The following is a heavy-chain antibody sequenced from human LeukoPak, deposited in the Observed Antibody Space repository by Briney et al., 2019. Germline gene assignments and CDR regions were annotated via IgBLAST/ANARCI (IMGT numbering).Heavy chain of an antibody. CDR3: AKDHDFWGGYSDY. CDR1: GFTFSAYA. J-gene: IGHJ4*02. V-gene: IGHV3-23*01. D-gene: IGHD3-3*01. CDR2: ISGNGGST. Sequence: GGSLRLSCAASGFTFSAYAMSWVRQAPGKGLEWVSDISGNGGSTYYADSVKGRFTISRDNSKNTLYLQMNSLRAEDTAVYYCAKDHDFWGGYSDYWGQGTLVTVSS.